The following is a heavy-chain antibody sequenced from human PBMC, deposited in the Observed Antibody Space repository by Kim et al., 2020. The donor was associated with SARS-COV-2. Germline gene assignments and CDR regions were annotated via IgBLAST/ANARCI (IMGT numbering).Heavy chain of an antibody. J-gene: IGHJ4*02. Sequence: GGSLRLSCAASGFTFSNAWMSWVRQAPGKGLEWVGRIKSKTDGGTTDYAAPVKGRFTISRDDSKNTLYLQMNSLKTEDTAVYYCTTLATTTYYDILTGYYRLYYWGQGTLVTVSS. V-gene: IGHV3-15*01. CDR3: TTLATTTYYDILTGYYRLYY. D-gene: IGHD3-9*01. CDR1: GFTFSNAW. CDR2: IKSKTDGGTT.